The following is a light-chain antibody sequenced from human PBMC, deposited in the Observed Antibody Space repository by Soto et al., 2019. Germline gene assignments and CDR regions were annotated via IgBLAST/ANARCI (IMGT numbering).Light chain of an antibody. CDR2: AAS. Sequence: DIKMTQSPSSLSASVGDRVTITCRASQSISSYLNWYQQKPGKAPKLLIYAASSLQSGVPSRFSGSGSGTDFTLTISSLQPEDFATYYCQQSYNTPFTFGHGTKVDIK. V-gene: IGKV1-39*01. CDR1: QSISSY. CDR3: QQSYNTPFT. J-gene: IGKJ3*01.